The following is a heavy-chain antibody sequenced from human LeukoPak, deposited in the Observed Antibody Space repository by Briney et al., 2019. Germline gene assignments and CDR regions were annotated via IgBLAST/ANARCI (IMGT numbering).Heavy chain of an antibody. Sequence: SETLSLTCTVSGGSVSSGNYYWSWVRQPPGKGLEWIGYIYYTGSTNYNPSLKSRVTISVDTSKNQFSLKLSSVTAADTAVYYCARECYYDTSGYRYYFDYWGQGTLVTVSS. D-gene: IGHD3-22*01. J-gene: IGHJ4*02. CDR1: GGSVSSGNYY. CDR3: ARECYYDTSGYRYYFDY. CDR2: IYYTGST. V-gene: IGHV4-61*01.